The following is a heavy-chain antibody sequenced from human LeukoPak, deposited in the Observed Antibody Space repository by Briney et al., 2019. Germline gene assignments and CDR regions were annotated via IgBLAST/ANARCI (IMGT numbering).Heavy chain of an antibody. V-gene: IGHV5-51*01. D-gene: IGHD3-22*01. CDR1: GYSFTSYW. CDR2: IYPGDSDT. CDR3: ARGPLYYYDSSGYYGAFDI. J-gene: IGHJ3*02. Sequence: GESLKISCKGSGYSFTSYWIGWVRQMPGKGLEWMGIIYPGDSDTRYSPSFQGQVTISADKSISTAYLQRSSLKASDTAMYYCARGPLYYYDSSGYYGAFDIWGQGTMVTVSS.